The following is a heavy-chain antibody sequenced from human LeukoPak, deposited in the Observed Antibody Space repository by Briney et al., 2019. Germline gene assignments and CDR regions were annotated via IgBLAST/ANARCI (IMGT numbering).Heavy chain of an antibody. CDR3: ARDPYCSSTSCYLDY. CDR2: MNANSGNT. V-gene: IGHV1-8*01. J-gene: IGHJ4*02. CDR1: GYTFTNYD. Sequence: ASVKVSCKASGYTFTNYDINWVRQATGQGLEWMGWMNANSGNTGYTQKFQGRVTMTRNTSISSAYMELSSLRSDDTAVYYCARDPYCSSTSCYLDYWGQGTLVTVSS. D-gene: IGHD2-2*01.